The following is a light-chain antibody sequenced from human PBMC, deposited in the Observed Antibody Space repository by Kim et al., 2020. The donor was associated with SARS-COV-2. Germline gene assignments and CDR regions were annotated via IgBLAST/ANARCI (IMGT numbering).Light chain of an antibody. V-gene: IGLV1-40*01. CDR2: GNT. J-gene: IGLJ3*02. Sequence: QSVTISCTGSSSNIGATFDVYWYQHVPGTVPKLLIYGNTNRPSGVPDRFSGSKSGTSASLAISGLQAEDETDYYCQSYDSRLSGSVFGGGTQLTVL. CDR3: QSYDSRLSGSV. CDR1: SSNIGATFD.